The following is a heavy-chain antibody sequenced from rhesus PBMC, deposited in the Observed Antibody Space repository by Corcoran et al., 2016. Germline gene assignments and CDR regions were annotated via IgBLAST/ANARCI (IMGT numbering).Heavy chain of an antibody. Sequence: QVQLQESGPGLVRPSETLPLPCAVSGASIGDHYWSWTPLAPGRGREWIGSIYGRRGTTDYNPSFNSRVAISIDTSNNKLSLSLKSVTAADTAVYYCAKAGVATDFDYWGQGVLVTVSS. V-gene: IGHV4S2*01. CDR2: IYGRRGTT. CDR1: GASIGDHY. CDR3: AKAGVATDFDY. J-gene: IGHJ4*01. D-gene: IGHD1-44*01.